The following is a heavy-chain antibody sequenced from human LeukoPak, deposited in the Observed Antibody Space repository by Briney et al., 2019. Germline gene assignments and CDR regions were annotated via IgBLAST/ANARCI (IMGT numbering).Heavy chain of an antibody. Sequence: GGSLRLSCAASGFTFSSYWMHWVRQAQGKGLVWVSRINSDGSSTSYADSVKGRFTISRDNAKNSLYLQMNSLRAEDTAVYYCARVNYGDHGDYWGQGTLVTVSS. CDR2: INSDGSST. D-gene: IGHD4-17*01. J-gene: IGHJ4*02. CDR1: GFTFSSYW. V-gene: IGHV3-74*01. CDR3: ARVNYGDHGDY.